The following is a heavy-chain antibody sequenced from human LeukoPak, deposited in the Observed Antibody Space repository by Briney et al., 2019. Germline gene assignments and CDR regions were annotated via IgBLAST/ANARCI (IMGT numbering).Heavy chain of an antibody. D-gene: IGHD1-26*01. Sequence: GGSLRLSCGGSGFTFNSYSMNWVRQAPGTGLEWVASIIGSGSEMFYADSLKGRFTISRDNSKNSLYLQMNSLRVEDTAVYYCAKVQSDIVGAMFFSFDVWGQGTMVSVSS. J-gene: IGHJ3*01. V-gene: IGHV3-21*06. CDR1: GFTFNSYS. CDR2: IIGSGSEM. CDR3: AKVQSDIVGAMFFSFDV.